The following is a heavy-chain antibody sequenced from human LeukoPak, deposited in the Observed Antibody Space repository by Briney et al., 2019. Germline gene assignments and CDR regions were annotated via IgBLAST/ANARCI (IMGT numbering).Heavy chain of an antibody. D-gene: IGHD1-26*01. Sequence: PGGSLRLSCAASGFTFDDYGMSWVRQAPGKGLEWVSGINWNGGSTGYADSVKGRFTISRDNAKNSLYLQTSSLRAEDTALYYCARPNSGTYFDAFDIWGQGTMVTVSS. J-gene: IGHJ3*02. CDR1: GFTFDDYG. CDR2: INWNGGST. CDR3: ARPNSGTYFDAFDI. V-gene: IGHV3-20*04.